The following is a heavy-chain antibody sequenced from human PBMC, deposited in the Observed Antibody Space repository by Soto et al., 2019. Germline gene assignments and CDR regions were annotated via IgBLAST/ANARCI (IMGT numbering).Heavy chain of an antibody. J-gene: IGHJ4*02. CDR2: INHSGST. CDR3: ARRGAAAGTGLGY. CDR1: GGSFSGYY. V-gene: IGHV4-34*01. D-gene: IGHD6-13*01. Sequence: QVQLQQWGAGLLKPSETLSLTCAVYGGSFSGYYWSWIRQPPGKGLEWIGEINHSGSTNYNPSLKSRVTISVDTSKNQFSLKLSSVTAADTAVYYCARRGAAAGTGLGYWGQGTLVTVSS.